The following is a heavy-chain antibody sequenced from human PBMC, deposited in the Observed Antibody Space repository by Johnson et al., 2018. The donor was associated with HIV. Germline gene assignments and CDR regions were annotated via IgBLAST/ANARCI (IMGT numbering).Heavy chain of an antibody. V-gene: IGHV3-23*04. D-gene: IGHD3-16*01. CDR2: ISGSGGSK. J-gene: IGHJ3*02. CDR1: GFTFDDYG. Sequence: EMQLVESGGRVVQPGRSLRLSCAASGFTFDDYGMSWVRQAPGKGLEWVSSISGSGGSKYYADSAKGRFTISRDNSKNTLYLQMNSLRAEDTAVYYCARGGWGDAFDIWGQGTMVTVSS. CDR3: ARGGWGDAFDI.